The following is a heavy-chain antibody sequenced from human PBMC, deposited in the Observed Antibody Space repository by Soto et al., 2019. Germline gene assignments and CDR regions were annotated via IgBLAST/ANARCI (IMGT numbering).Heavy chain of an antibody. V-gene: IGHV3-74*01. Sequence: SLSLSCAASGFTFSSYWMHWVRQAPGKGLVWVSRINSDGSSTSYADSVKGRFTISRDNAKNTLYLQMNSLRAEDTAVYYCAREKVQMFYGMDVWGQGTTVTVSS. D-gene: IGHD3-10*02. CDR1: GFTFSSYW. CDR3: AREKVQMFYGMDV. J-gene: IGHJ6*02. CDR2: INSDGSST.